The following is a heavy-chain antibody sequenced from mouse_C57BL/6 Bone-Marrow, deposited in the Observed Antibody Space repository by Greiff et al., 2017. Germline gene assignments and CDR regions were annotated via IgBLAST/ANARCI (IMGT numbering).Heavy chain of an antibody. D-gene: IGHD2-4*01. V-gene: IGHV3-8*01. CDR3: ARLDSHYEVDY. CDR2: ISDSGST. CDR1: GYSITSDY. J-gene: IGHJ4*01. Sequence: EVKLVESGPGLAKPSQTLSLTCSVTGYSITSDYWNWIRKFPGNKLEYMGYISDSGSTYYNQSLKRRISITRDTSKNQYYLKLNSVTTEDTATYYCARLDSHYEVDYWGQGTSVTVSS.